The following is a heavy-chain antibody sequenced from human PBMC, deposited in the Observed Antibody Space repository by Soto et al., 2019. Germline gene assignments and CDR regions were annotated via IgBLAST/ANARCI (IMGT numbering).Heavy chain of an antibody. J-gene: IGHJ4*02. CDR1: VYTFTSYY. D-gene: IGHD3-22*01. V-gene: IGHV1-46*01. CDR2: INPIGGST. CDR3: ARVSDSSGYYLVLDY. Sequence: ASVKVSCKASVYTFTSYYMHWVRQAPGQGLEWMGIINPIGGSTSYAQKFQGRVTMTRDTSTSTVYMELSSLRSEDTAVYYCARVSDSSGYYLVLDYWGQGTLVTVSS.